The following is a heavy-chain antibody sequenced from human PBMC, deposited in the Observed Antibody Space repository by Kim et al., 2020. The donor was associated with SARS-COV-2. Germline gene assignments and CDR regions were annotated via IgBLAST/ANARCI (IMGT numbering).Heavy chain of an antibody. CDR2: INPNSGDT. Sequence: ASVKVSCKASGYTFTGYYMHWVRQAPGQGLEWMGWINPNSGDTNYAQKFQGRVTMTRDTSISTAYMELSRLRSDDTAVYYCARVTFPYLREDSSGYYFDYWGQGTLVTVSS. J-gene: IGHJ4*02. CDR1: GYTFTGYY. D-gene: IGHD3-22*01. CDR3: ARVTFPYLREDSSGYYFDY. V-gene: IGHV1-2*02.